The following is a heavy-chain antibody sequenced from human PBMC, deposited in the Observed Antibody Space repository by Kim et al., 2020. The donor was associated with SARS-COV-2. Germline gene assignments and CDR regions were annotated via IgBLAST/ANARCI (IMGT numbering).Heavy chain of an antibody. Sequence: GGSLRLSCVVSGFDFSNNAMGWVRQAPGKGLEWVSSISGTGTDLYYGDSVRGRFTMSRDIGKSTVYLQMSSLRAEDTALYYCAKDIWDYSGMDVWGQGTT. J-gene: IGHJ6*02. CDR2: ISGTGTDL. CDR1: GFDFSNNA. V-gene: IGHV3-23*01. CDR3: AKDIWDYSGMDV. D-gene: IGHD3-10*01.